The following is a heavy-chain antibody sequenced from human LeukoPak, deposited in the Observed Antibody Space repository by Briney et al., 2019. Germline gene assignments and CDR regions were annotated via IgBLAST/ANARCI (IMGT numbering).Heavy chain of an antibody. D-gene: IGHD3-22*01. Sequence: SETLSLTCTVSGGSISSSSYYWGWIRQPPGKGLEWIGYIYYSGSTNYNPSLKSRVTISVDTSKNQFSLKLSSVTAADTAVYYCARATHIPYDSSGYYYWGQGTLVTVSS. CDR1: GGSISSSSYY. J-gene: IGHJ4*02. V-gene: IGHV4-61*05. CDR2: IYYSGST. CDR3: ARATHIPYDSSGYYY.